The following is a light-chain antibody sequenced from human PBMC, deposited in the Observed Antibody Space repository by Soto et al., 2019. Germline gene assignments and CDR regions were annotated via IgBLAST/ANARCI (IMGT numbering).Light chain of an antibody. CDR1: QSVSSN. CDR2: GAS. V-gene: IGKV3-15*01. Sequence: EIVMTQSPATLSVPPGERATLSFRASQSVSSNLAWYQQKPGQAPRLLIYGASTRATGIPARFSGSGSGTEFTLTISSLQSEDFAVYYCQHYNNWPRTFGQGTKVEIK. CDR3: QHYNNWPRT. J-gene: IGKJ1*01.